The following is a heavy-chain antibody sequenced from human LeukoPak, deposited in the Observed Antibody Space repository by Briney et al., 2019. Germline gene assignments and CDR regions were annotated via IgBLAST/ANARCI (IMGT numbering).Heavy chain of an antibody. CDR1: GGSISSSSYY. CDR2: IYYSGST. D-gene: IGHD1-26*01. J-gene: IGHJ4*02. CDR3: ARGGSGSYQLDY. Sequence: SETLSLTCTVSGGSISSSSYYWGWIRQPPGKGLEWIGSIYYSGSTYYNPSLKSRVTISVDTSKNQFSLKLSSVTAADTAVYYCARGGSGSYQLDYWGQGTLVTVSS. V-gene: IGHV4-39*07.